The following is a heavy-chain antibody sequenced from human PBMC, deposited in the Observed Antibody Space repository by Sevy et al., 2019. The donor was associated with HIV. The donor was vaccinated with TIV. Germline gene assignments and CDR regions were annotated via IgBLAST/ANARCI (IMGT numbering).Heavy chain of an antibody. D-gene: IGHD6-13*01. CDR3: AKLAAAGRKYYYYGMDV. J-gene: IGHJ6*02. V-gene: IGHV3-30*18. CDR1: GFTFSSYG. CDR2: ISYDGSNK. Sequence: GGSLRLSCVASGFTFSSYGMHWVRQAPGKGLEWVAVISYDGSNKYYADSVKGRFTISRDNSKNTLYLQMNSLRAEDTAVYYCAKLAAAGRKYYYYGMDVWGQGTTVTVSS.